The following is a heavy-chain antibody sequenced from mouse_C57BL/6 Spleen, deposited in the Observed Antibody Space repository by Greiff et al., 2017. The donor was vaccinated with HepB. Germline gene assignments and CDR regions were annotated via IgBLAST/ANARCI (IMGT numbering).Heavy chain of an antibody. V-gene: IGHV1-55*01. Sequence: QVQLQQPGAELVKPGASVKMSCKASGYTFTSYWITWVKQRPGQGLEWIGDIYPGSGSTNYNEKFKSKATLTVDTSSSPAYMQLSSLTSEDSAIYYCAREDDGYLVYFDVWGTGTTVTVSS. CDR2: IYPGSGST. CDR1: GYTFTSYW. J-gene: IGHJ1*03. CDR3: AREDDGYLVYFDV. D-gene: IGHD2-3*01.